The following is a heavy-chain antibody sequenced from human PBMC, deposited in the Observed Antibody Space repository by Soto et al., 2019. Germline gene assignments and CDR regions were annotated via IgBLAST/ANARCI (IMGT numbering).Heavy chain of an antibody. CDR3: ARGVGVTIFPHYYYYMDV. Sequence: ASVKVSCKASGGTFSSYAISWVRQAPGQGLEWMGGIIPIFGTANYAQKFQGRVTITADESTSTAYMELSSLRSEDTAVYYCARGVGVTIFPHYYYYMDVWGKGTTVTVSS. D-gene: IGHD3-9*01. CDR1: GGTFSSYA. V-gene: IGHV1-69*13. CDR2: IIPIFGTA. J-gene: IGHJ6*03.